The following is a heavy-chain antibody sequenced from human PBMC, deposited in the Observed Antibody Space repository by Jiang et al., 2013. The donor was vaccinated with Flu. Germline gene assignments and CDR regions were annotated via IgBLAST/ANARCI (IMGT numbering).Heavy chain of an antibody. D-gene: IGHD3-22*01. Sequence: LLKPSETLSLTCAVYGGSLSDHYWNWIRQSPGKGLEWIGEINHSGSTNYNPSLKSRVTISVDTSKNQVSLKLSSVSAADTAVYYCARDRKMFYFDSSGHDDAFDVWGQGTMVTVSS. CDR2: INHSGST. CDR1: GGSLSDHY. V-gene: IGHV4-34*01. J-gene: IGHJ3*01. CDR3: ARDRKMFYFDSSGHDDAFDV.